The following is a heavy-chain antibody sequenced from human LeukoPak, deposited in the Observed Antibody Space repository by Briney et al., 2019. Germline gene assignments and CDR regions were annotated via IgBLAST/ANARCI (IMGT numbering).Heavy chain of an antibody. J-gene: IGHJ5*02. D-gene: IGHD2-15*01. CDR2: IYGSGST. Sequence: PSETLSLTCSVAGASIRSDYWSWIRQPAGKGLEWIGRIYGSGSTNYNPSFKGRVSVSLDTSKNQFSLNVTSVTAADTAVYYCAKSAMAGGNWYDPWGQGTLVNVSS. V-gene: IGHV4-4*07. CDR3: AKSAMAGGNWYDP. CDR1: GASIRSDY.